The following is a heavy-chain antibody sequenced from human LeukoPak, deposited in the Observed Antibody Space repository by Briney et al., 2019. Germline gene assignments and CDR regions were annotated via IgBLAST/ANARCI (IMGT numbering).Heavy chain of an antibody. V-gene: IGHV3-53*01. Sequence: PGGSLRLSCAASGFPISTNYMSWVRQAPGKRPEWGAIIYSGGNTFYADSVKGRFTISRDNAEKSLYLQMNSLRAEDSAVYYCARDATTQTIGWYDDAFDIWGHGTMVTVSS. D-gene: IGHD6-19*01. CDR1: GFPISTNY. CDR3: ARDATTQTIGWYDDAFDI. CDR2: IYSGGNT. J-gene: IGHJ3*02.